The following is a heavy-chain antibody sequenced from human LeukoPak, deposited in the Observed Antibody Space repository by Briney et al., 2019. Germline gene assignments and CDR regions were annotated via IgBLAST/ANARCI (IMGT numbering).Heavy chain of an antibody. D-gene: IGHD3-3*01. CDR3: AVESV. CDR2: ISYDGSNK. J-gene: IGHJ6*02. CDR1: RFTFSSYA. Sequence: PGRSLRLSCAASRFTFSSYAMHWVRQAPGKGLEWVAVISYDGSNKYYADSVKGRFTISRDNSKNTLYLQMNSLRAEDTAVYYCAVESVWGQGTTVTVSS. V-gene: IGHV3-30-3*01.